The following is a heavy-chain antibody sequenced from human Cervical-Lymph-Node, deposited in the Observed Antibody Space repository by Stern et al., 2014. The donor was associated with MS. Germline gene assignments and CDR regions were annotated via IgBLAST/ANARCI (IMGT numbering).Heavy chain of an antibody. CDR2: IYRSGSI. V-gene: IGHV4-38-2*02. CDR1: GYSIDSGFY. CDR3: ARRGGTIATFHAYYFYGLDV. Sequence: QVQLQESGPGLVKPSETLSLTCRVSGYSIDSGFYWDWIRQPPGKGLEWLGTIYRSGSIYHNPSLKSRVPISVDPSINEFSLKVTSVTAADTAVYYCARRGGTIATFHAYYFYGLDVWGQGTTVTVSS. J-gene: IGHJ6*02. D-gene: IGHD2-21*01.